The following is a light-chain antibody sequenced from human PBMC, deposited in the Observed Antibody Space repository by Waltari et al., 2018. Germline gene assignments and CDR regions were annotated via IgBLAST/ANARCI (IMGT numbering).Light chain of an antibody. J-gene: IGKJ1*01. V-gene: IGKV1-6*01. CDR1: QGIRND. CDR3: HQYKTYAWT. Sequence: AIQMTQSPSSLSASVGDRVTITCRASQGIRNDLGWYQQKPGKAPKLLIYKASSLESGVPSRFSGSGSGTEFTLTISSLQPDDFASYYCHQYKTYAWTFGQGTKVEIK. CDR2: KAS.